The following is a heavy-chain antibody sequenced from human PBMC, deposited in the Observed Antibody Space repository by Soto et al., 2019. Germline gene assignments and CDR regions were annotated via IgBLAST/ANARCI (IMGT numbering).Heavy chain of an antibody. V-gene: IGHV1-18*04. CDR2: ISAYNGNT. Sequence: XSVNVSCQASGYTFTSYGISWVRQAPGQGLEWMGWISAYNGNTNYAQKLQGRVTMTTDTSTSTAYMELRSLRSDDTAVYYCAREAWIGGAFDTWGQGTMVTVSS. CDR3: AREAWIGGAFDT. J-gene: IGHJ3*02. D-gene: IGHD3-10*01. CDR1: GYTFTSYG.